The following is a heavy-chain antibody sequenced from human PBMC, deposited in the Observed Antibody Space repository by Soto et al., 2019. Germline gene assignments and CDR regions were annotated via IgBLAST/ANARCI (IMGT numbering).Heavy chain of an antibody. CDR3: ARDAGTTLKYYYYYMDV. D-gene: IGHD1-7*01. V-gene: IGHV1-3*01. Sequence: ASVKVSCKASGYTFTSYAMHWVRQAPGQRLEWMGWINAGNGNTKYSQKFQGRVTITRDTSASTAYMELSSLRSEDTAVYYCARDAGTTLKYYYYYMDVWGKETTVTVSS. J-gene: IGHJ6*03. CDR1: GYTFTSYA. CDR2: INAGNGNT.